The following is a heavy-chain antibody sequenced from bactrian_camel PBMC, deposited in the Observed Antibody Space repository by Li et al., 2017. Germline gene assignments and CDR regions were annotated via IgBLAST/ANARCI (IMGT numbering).Heavy chain of an antibody. Sequence: HVQLVESGGGSVQAGGSLKLSCVVSGSNTYYMAWFRQAPGKEREGVAFIDTSGGTNYAYSVAGRFTISKDSAKNTVYLQMNSLKPEDTATYYCARGALVGFRELTFWGQGTQVTVS. D-gene: IGHD7*01. CDR3: ARGALVGFRELTF. CDR1: GSNTYY. CDR2: IDTSGGT. J-gene: IGHJ4*01. V-gene: IGHV3S53*01.